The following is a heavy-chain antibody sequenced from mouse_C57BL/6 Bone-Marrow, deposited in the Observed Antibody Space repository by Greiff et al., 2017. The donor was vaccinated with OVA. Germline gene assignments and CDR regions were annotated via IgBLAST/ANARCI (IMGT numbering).Heavy chain of an antibody. V-gene: IGHV1-19*01. CDR2: INPYNGGT. D-gene: IGHD2-3*01. J-gene: IGHJ3*01. CDR1: GYTFTDYY. CDR3: ALYDGYFAWFAY. Sequence: SGPVLVKPGASVKMSCKASGYTFTDYYMNWVKQSHGKSLEWIGVINPYNGGTSYNQKFKGKATLTVDKSSSTAYMELNSLTSEDSAVYYCALYDGYFAWFAYWGQGTLVTVSA.